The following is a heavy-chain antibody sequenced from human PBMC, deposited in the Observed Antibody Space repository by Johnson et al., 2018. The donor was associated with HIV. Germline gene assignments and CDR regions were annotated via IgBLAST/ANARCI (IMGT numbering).Heavy chain of an antibody. CDR2: ISYDGSSK. CDR3: ARERVAVTGPTRALDI. V-gene: IGHV3-30*03. J-gene: IGHJ3*02. Sequence: QVQLVESGGGVVRPGESLRLSCAASGFIFDDFGMNWVRHAPGKGLEWVAVISYDGSSKYYADSVKGRFTISRDNSKNTLYLQMNSLISEDTAVYYCARERVAVTGPTRALDIWGQGTMVIVSS. D-gene: IGHD6-19*01. CDR1: GFIFDDFG.